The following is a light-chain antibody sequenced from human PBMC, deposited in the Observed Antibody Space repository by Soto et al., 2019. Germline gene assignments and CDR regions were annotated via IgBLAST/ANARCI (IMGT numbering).Light chain of an antibody. CDR3: SSYTSSSTVV. CDR1: SSDVGGYNY. V-gene: IGLV2-14*01. J-gene: IGLJ2*01. CDR2: EVS. Sequence: QSALTQPASVSGPPGQSITISCIGSSSDVGGYNYVSWYQQHPGKAPKFMIYEVSNRPSGVSNRFSGSKSGNTASLTISGLQPEDEADYYCSSYTSSSTVVFGGGTKVTVL.